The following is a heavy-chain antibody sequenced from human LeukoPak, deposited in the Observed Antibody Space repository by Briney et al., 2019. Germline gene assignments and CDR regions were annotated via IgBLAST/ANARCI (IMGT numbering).Heavy chain of an antibody. CDR3: ARDSTSYYESSVYGFDI. J-gene: IGHJ3*02. CDR1: GFTFSSYG. CDR2: ILYDGSNK. D-gene: IGHD3-22*01. Sequence: GGSLRLSCAASGFTFSSYGMHGVRQAPGKGREGGAFILYDGSNKYYADSVKGRFTISRDNAKNSLYLQMNSLRAEDTAVYYCARDSTSYYESSVYGFDIWGQGTMVTVSS. V-gene: IGHV3-30*02.